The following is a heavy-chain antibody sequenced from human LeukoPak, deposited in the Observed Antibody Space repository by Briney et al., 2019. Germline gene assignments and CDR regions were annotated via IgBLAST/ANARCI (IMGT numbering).Heavy chain of an antibody. Sequence: PGGSLRLSCAASGFTVSSNYMSWVRQAPGRGLEWVSVIYSGGSTCYADSVKGRFTISRDNSKNTLYLQMNSLRAEDTAVYYCASASGVRGVITGLDAFDIWGQGTMVTVSS. CDR2: IYSGGST. CDR3: ASASGVRGVITGLDAFDI. CDR1: GFTVSSNY. V-gene: IGHV3-66*01. D-gene: IGHD3-10*01. J-gene: IGHJ3*02.